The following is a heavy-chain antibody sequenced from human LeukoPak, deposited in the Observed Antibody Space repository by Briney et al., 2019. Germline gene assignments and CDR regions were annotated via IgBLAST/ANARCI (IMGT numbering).Heavy chain of an antibody. D-gene: IGHD5-12*01. V-gene: IGHV3-23*01. CDR3: AKGRGGYSGYGAWSYLDY. Sequence: PGRSLRLSCAPSGFSFTTYGMRCVRQPPGKGLEWVSSIRGGGGSTYYAASVKGPFTISRVNSNNTLYLQTLSLRAEVSDVYDCAKGRGGYSGYGAWSYLDYWGQGTLVTVSS. CDR1: GFSFTTYG. CDR2: IRGGGGST. J-gene: IGHJ4*02.